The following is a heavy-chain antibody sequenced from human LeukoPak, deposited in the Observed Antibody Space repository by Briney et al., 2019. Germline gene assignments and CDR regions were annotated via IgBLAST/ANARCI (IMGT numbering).Heavy chain of an antibody. CDR1: GYTFTGYY. J-gene: IGHJ4*02. Sequence: ASVTVSCKASGYTFTGYYVHWVRQAPGQGLEWMGWINPNSGGTNYAQKFQGRVTMTRDTSISTAYMELSRLRSDDTAVYYCARDYSSGSLANFDYWGQGTLVTVSS. CDR3: ARDYSSGSLANFDY. V-gene: IGHV1-2*02. CDR2: INPNSGGT. D-gene: IGHD6-19*01.